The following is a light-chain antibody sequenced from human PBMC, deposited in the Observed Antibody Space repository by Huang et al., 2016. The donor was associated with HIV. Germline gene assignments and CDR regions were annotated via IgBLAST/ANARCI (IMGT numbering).Light chain of an antibody. CDR3: QQYNDFRST. V-gene: IGKV3-15*01. Sequence: ETVMTQSPVTLSVSPGDRASLSSRSSQIVSSHLAWYQQKPGQAPRLLSYAASTRATGVPARFRGSGAGTEFTLTISTLQSEDSAVYYCQQYNDFRSTFGPGTRVEIK. CDR1: QIVSSH. CDR2: AAS. J-gene: IGKJ3*01.